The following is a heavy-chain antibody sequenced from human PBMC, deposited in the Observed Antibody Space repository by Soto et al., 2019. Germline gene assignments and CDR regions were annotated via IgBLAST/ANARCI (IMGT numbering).Heavy chain of an antibody. J-gene: IGHJ4*02. CDR2: IYYSGST. V-gene: IGHV4-59*01. CDR3: ARGRIQLWYQFDY. Sequence: PSETLSLTCTVSGGSISSYYWSWIRQPPGKGLEWIGYIYYSGSTNYNPSLKSRVTISVDTSKNQFSLKLSSVTAADTAVYYCARGRIQLWYQFDYSGQATLVSSPQ. D-gene: IGHD5-18*01. CDR1: GGSISSYY.